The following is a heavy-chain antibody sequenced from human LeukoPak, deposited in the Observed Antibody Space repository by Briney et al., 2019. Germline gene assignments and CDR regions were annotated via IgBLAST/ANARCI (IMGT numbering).Heavy chain of an antibody. CDR1: GFTFSSYE. CDR3: ARGTDPQHDSPPYYYGMDV. V-gene: IGHV3-48*03. Sequence: PGGSLRLSCAASGFTFSSYEMNWVRQAPGEGLEWVSYIRSSGSTIYYADSVKGRFTISRDNAKKSLYLQMNSLRAEDTAVYYCARGTDPQHDSPPYYYGMDVWGQGTTVAVSS. D-gene: IGHD3-22*01. J-gene: IGHJ6*02. CDR2: IRSSGSTI.